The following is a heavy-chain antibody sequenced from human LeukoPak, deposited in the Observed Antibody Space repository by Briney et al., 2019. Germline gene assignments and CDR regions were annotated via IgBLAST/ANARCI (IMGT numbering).Heavy chain of an antibody. V-gene: IGHV4-34*01. CDR2: INHSGST. J-gene: IGHJ4*02. CDR3: ARATRIFGVVM. CDR1: GGSFSGYY. D-gene: IGHD3-3*01. Sequence: SETLSLTCAVYGGSFSGYYWSWIRQPPGKGLEWIGEINHSGSTNYNPSLKSRVTISVDTPKNQFSLKLSSVTAAATAVYYCARATRIFGVVMWGQGTLVTVSS.